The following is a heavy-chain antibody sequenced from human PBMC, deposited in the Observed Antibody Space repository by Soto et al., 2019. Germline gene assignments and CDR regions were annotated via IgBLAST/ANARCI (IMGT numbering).Heavy chain of an antibody. D-gene: IGHD6-6*01. CDR1: GGSFSGYY. J-gene: IGHJ4*02. CDR3: AYSSWTLDY. CDR2: INHSGST. Sequence: PSETLSLTCAVYGGSFSGYYWSWIRQPPGKGLEWIGEINHSGSTNYNPSHKSRVTISVDTSKNQFSLKLSSVTAADTAVYYCAYSSWTLDYWGQGTLVTVSS. V-gene: IGHV4-34*01.